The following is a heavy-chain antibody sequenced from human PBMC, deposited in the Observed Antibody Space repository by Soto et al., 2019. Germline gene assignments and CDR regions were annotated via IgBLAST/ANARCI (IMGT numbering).Heavy chain of an antibody. D-gene: IGHD3-10*01. Sequence: QVHLVQSGDEVKKPGASVKVSCKASGYTFSNYPISWVRQAPGQGLEWVGWISVYNGETKYAQKLQGRRTMTRDRSTTTAYMELRILRSDATAVYFCARETGSGSYYPFNYWGQGTLVTVSS. CDR3: ARETGSGSYYPFNY. V-gene: IGHV1-18*04. CDR1: GYTFSNYP. CDR2: ISVYNGET. J-gene: IGHJ4*02.